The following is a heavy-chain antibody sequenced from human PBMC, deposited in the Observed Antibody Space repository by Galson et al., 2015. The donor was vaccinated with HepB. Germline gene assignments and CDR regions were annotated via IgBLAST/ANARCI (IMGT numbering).Heavy chain of an antibody. Sequence: SLRLSCAASGFTFSSYAMSWVRQAPGKGLEWVSAISGSGGSTYYADSVKGRFTISRDNSKNTLYLQMNSLRAEDTAVYYCAKDVEGFGDLRVNWFDPWGQGTLVTVSS. D-gene: IGHD3-10*01. CDR2: ISGSGGST. CDR3: AKDVEGFGDLRVNWFDP. J-gene: IGHJ5*02. V-gene: IGHV3-23*01. CDR1: GFTFSSYA.